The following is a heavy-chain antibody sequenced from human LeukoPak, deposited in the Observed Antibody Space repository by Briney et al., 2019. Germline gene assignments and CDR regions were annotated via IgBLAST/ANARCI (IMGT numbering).Heavy chain of an antibody. CDR3: AKDEAVRPGLGFDY. V-gene: IGHV3-23*01. D-gene: IGHD6-6*01. CDR2: ISGSGGST. CDR1: GFTFSSYA. J-gene: IGHJ4*02. Sequence: PGGSLRLSCAASGFTFSSYAMSWVRQAPGKGLEWVSAISGSGGSTYYADSVKGRFTISRDNSKNTLHLQMNSLRAEDTAVYYCAKDEAVRPGLGFDYWGQGTLVTVSS.